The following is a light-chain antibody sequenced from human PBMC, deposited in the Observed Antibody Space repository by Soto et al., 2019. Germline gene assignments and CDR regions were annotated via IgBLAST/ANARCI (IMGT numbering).Light chain of an antibody. CDR1: RNISNY. V-gene: IGKV1-39*01. CDR2: SSS. J-gene: IGKJ1*01. Sequence: DIQMTQSPSSLSASVGDRVTITCRASRNISNYLSWYQQKPGKAPKLLIYSSSNLQSGVTSRFTGTDVSLTIISLQPEDAATYFCQQSHSTPWTFGQGTKVEI. CDR3: QQSHSTPWT.